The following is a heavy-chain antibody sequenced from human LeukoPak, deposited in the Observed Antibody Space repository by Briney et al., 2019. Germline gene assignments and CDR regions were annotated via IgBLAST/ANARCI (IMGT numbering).Heavy chain of an antibody. V-gene: IGHV4-39*07. CDR2: IYYSGST. CDR1: GGSISSSSYY. CDR3: ARARLNIVVVPAALDAFDI. J-gene: IGHJ3*02. Sequence: SETLSLTCTVSGGSISSSSYYWGWIRQPPGKGLEWIGSIYYSGSTYYNPSLKSRATISVDTSKNQFSLKLSSVTAADTAVYYCARARLNIVVVPAALDAFDIWGQGTMVTVSS. D-gene: IGHD2-2*01.